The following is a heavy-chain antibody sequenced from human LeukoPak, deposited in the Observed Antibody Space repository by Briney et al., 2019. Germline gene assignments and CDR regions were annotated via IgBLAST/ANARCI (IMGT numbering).Heavy chain of an antibody. J-gene: IGHJ4*02. CDR1: GGSISSGDYY. D-gene: IGHD3-22*01. Sequence: SETLSLTCTVSGGSISSGDYYWSWIRQPPGKGLEWIGYIYYSGSTYYNPSLKSRVTISVDTSKNQFSLKLSSVTAADTAVYYCARRAGNSSAYDYWGQGTLVTVSS. V-gene: IGHV4-30-4*01. CDR3: ARRAGNSSAYDY. CDR2: IYYSGST.